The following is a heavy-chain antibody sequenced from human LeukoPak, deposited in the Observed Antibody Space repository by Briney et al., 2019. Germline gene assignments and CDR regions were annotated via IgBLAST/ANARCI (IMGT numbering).Heavy chain of an antibody. V-gene: IGHV4-30-4*01. Sequence: PSQTLSLTCTVSGGSISSGDYYWSWIRQPPGKGLEWIGYIYYSGSTYYNPSLKSRVTISVDTSKNQLSLKLSSVTAADTAVYYCASRTIFGVVDYWGQGTLVTVSS. CDR3: ASRTIFGVVDY. D-gene: IGHD3-3*01. J-gene: IGHJ4*02. CDR1: GGSISSGDYY. CDR2: IYYSGST.